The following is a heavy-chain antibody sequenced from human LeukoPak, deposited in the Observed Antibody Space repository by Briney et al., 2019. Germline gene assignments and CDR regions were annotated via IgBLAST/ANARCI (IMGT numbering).Heavy chain of an antibody. D-gene: IGHD2-2*01. Sequence: SETLSLTCAVYGGSFSGYYWSWIRQPPGKGLEWIGEINHSGSTNYNPSLKSRVTISVDTSKNQFSLKLSSVTAADTAVYYCARGYCSSTSCYVRRGYYYYGMDVWGQGTTVTVSS. J-gene: IGHJ6*02. CDR2: INHSGST. V-gene: IGHV4-34*01. CDR3: ARGYCSSTSCYVRRGYYYYGMDV. CDR1: GGSFSGYY.